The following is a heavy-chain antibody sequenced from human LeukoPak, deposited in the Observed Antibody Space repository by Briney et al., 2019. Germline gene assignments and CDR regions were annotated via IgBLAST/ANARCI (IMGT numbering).Heavy chain of an antibody. CDR2: IYHSGST. CDR1: GGSISSYY. Sequence: PSETLSLTCTVSGGSISSYYWSWIRQPPGKGLEWIGYIYHSGSTYYNPSLKSRVTISVDRSKNQFSLKLSSVTAADTAVYYCARSGITGTIDYWGQGTLVTVSS. V-gene: IGHV4-59*12. D-gene: IGHD1-7*01. CDR3: ARSGITGTIDY. J-gene: IGHJ4*02.